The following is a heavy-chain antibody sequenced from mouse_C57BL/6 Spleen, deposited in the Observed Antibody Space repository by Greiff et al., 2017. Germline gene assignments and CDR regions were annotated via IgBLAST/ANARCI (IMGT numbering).Heavy chain of an antibody. J-gene: IGHJ2*01. CDR3: TRERGYSNSFDY. CDR1: GFTFSSYA. Sequence: EVKLMESGEGLVKPGGSLKLSCAASGFTFSSYAMSWVRQTPEKRLEWVAYISSGGDYIYYADTVKGRFTISRDNARNTLYLQMSSLKSEDTAMYYCTRERGYSNSFDYWGQGTTLTVSS. CDR2: ISSGGDYI. D-gene: IGHD2-5*01. V-gene: IGHV5-9-1*02.